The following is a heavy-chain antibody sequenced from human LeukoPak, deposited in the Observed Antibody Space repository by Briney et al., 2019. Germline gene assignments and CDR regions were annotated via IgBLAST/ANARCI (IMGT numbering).Heavy chain of an antibody. Sequence: PSQTLSLTXTVSGGSISSGSYYWSWIRQPAGKGLEWIGRIYTSGSTNYNPSLKSRVTISVDTSKNQFSLKLSSVTAADTAVYYCARDGRYDSSGYYYPDAFDIWGQGTMVTVSS. J-gene: IGHJ3*02. CDR1: GGSISSGSYY. CDR2: IYTSGST. D-gene: IGHD3-22*01. V-gene: IGHV4-61*02. CDR3: ARDGRYDSSGYYYPDAFDI.